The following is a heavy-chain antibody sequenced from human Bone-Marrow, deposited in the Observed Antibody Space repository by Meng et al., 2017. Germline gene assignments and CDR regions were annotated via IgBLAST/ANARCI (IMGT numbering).Heavy chain of an antibody. CDR2: IGGRRKNYAA. CDR3: TIYIRGHI. V-gene: IGHV3-73*01. D-gene: IGHD6-19*01. CDR1: GVSFSDSD. J-gene: IGHJ3*02. Sequence: GGSLRLSCAISGVSFSDSDVHWVRQASGKGLEWVGRIGGRRKNYAAAYAAPVRGRFTISRDDSRNTAYLQMNSLKTEDSAVYYCTIYIRGHIWGQGTMVNVSS.